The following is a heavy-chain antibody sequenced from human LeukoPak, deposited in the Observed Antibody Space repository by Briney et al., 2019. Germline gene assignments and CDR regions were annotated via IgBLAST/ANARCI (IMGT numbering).Heavy chain of an antibody. CDR3: ARDMVRGFGGMDV. D-gene: IGHD3-10*01. CDR1: GFTFSSHW. CDR2: INEGGSQG. V-gene: IGHV3-7*01. Sequence: PGGSLRLSCAASGFTFSSHWMTWVRQAPGKGLERVANINEGGSQGYYVDSVKGRFTISRDNSKNTLYLQMNSLRAEDTAVYYCARDMVRGFGGMDVWGKGTTVTVSS. J-gene: IGHJ6*04.